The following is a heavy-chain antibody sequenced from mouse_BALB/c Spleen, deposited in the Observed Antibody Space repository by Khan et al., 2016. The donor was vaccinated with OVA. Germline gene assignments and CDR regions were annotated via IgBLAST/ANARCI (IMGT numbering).Heavy chain of an antibody. CDR2: IWAGGSA. CDR1: GFPLSRYS. D-gene: IGHD2-14*01. V-gene: IGHV2-6-4*01. J-gene: IGHJ1*01. Sequence: QVQLKQSGPGLVAPSQSLSITCTVSGFPLSRYSIHWIRQPPGKGLEWLGMIWAGGSADYNSALKSRLTINKDNSKSQVFLKMNSLQNDDTAIYYCVRDRDGGSYGYFEVWGAGTTVTVSS. CDR3: VRDRDGGSYGYFEV.